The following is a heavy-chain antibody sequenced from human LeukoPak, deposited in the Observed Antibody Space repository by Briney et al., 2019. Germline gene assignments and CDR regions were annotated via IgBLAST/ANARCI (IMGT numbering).Heavy chain of an antibody. V-gene: IGHV4-59*01. CDR3: ARAQGGSRDAFDI. CDR2: IYYSGST. D-gene: IGHD1-26*01. Sequence: SETLSLTCTVSGGSISNYYWNWIRQPPGKGLEWIGFIYYSGSTDYNPSLKSRVTISVDTSKNQFSLKLTSVTATDTAVYYCARAQGGSRDAFDIWGQGTVVTVSS. CDR1: GGSISNYY. J-gene: IGHJ3*02.